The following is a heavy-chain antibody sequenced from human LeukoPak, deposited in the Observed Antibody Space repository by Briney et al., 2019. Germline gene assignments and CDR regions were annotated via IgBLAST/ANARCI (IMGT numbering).Heavy chain of an antibody. CDR1: GFIFTNYW. D-gene: IGHD1-26*01. J-gene: IGHJ4*02. CDR2: IDKEGSAA. Sequence: GGSLRLSCVSSGFIFTNYWMHWVRQVPGKGPVWVGRIDKEGSAAFYAESVKGRFTLSRDNVKSTVYLQMNSLTAEDTAVYHCARGGYSGSYYRFDWGQGTLVTVSS. CDR3: ARGGYSGSYYRFD. V-gene: IGHV3-74*01.